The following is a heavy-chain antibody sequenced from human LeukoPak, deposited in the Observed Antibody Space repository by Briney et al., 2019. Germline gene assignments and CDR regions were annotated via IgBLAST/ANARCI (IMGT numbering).Heavy chain of an antibody. CDR3: AKDRRYLHEFDY. V-gene: IGHV3-23*01. CDR1: GFTFSSYA. D-gene: IGHD1-1*01. J-gene: IGHJ4*02. CDR2: ISDSGGSI. Sequence: PGGSLRLSCAASGFTFSSYAMSWVRQAPGKGLEWVSTISDSGGSIYYADSMKGRFTISRDNSKNTLYLQMNSLRAEDTAVYYCAKDRRYLHEFDYWGQGTLVTVSS.